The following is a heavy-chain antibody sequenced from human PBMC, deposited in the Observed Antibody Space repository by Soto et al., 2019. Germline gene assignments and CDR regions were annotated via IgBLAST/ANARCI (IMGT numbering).Heavy chain of an antibody. D-gene: IGHD2-15*01. V-gene: IGHV3-23*01. CDR2: VSIGGSI. CDR3: AKRRGAGGHFDY. Sequence: GGSLRLSCAASGFTFSSYAMGWVRQGPGKGLEWVAVVSIGGSIHYADSVRGRFTISRDNSKNTLSLQMNSLTAEDTAVYFCAKRRGAGGHFDYWGQGALVTVSS. CDR1: GFTFSSYA. J-gene: IGHJ4*02.